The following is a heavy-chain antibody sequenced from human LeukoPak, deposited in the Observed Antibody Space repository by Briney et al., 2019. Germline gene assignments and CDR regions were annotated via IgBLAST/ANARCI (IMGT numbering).Heavy chain of an antibody. D-gene: IGHD4-17*01. CDR2: ITTDGSRT. V-gene: IGHV3-23*01. CDR1: GFTFSNYP. J-gene: IGHJ4*02. Sequence: PGGSLRLSCAASGFTFSNYPMNWVRQAPGKGLEWVSAITTDGSRTYNADSVKGRFTISRDNSKNTLYLQMNSLRAEDTAVYYCAKGHTVTSDYWGQGTLVTVSS. CDR3: AKGHTVTSDY.